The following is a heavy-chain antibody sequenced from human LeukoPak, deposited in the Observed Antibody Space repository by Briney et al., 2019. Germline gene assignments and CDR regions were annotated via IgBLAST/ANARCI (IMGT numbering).Heavy chain of an antibody. D-gene: IGHD6-19*01. Sequence: ASVKASCKASGYTFTSYGISWVRQAPGQGLEWMGWISAYNGNTNYAQKLQGRVTMTTDTSTSTAYMELRSLRSDDTAVYYCARDDIPVGVAGNTGDAFDIWGQGTMVTVSS. CDR1: GYTFTSYG. J-gene: IGHJ3*02. CDR3: ARDDIPVGVAGNTGDAFDI. CDR2: ISAYNGNT. V-gene: IGHV1-18*01.